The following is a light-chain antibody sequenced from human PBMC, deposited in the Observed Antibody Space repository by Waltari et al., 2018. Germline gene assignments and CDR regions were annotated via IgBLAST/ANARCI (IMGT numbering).Light chain of an antibody. J-gene: IGLJ2*01. CDR2: KVS. Sequence: QSALTQPASVSGSPGQSITISCTGTSSDVGGSNYASWHQQHPGKAPKLMIYKVSNRPSGVSNRFSGSKSGNTASLTISGLQAEDEADYYCSSYTSSSTLVFGGGTKLTVL. CDR1: SSDVGGSNY. V-gene: IGLV2-14*01. CDR3: SSYTSSSTLV.